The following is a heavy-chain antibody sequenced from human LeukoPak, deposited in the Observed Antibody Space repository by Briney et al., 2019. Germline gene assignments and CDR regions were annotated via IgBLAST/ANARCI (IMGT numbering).Heavy chain of an antibody. J-gene: IGHJ4*02. CDR3: ARVTGYVIEDYFDY. D-gene: IGHD3-22*01. V-gene: IGHV4-4*07. CDR1: GGSISSYY. Sequence: PSETLSLTCTVSGGSISSYYWSWIRQPAGKGLEWIGRIYTSGSTNYNPSLKSRVTISVDTSKNQFSLKLRSVTAADTAVYYCARVTGYVIEDYFDYWGQGTLVTVSS. CDR2: IYTSGST.